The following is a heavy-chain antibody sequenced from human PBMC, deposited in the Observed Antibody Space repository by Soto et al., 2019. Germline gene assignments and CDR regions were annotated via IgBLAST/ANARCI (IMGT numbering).Heavy chain of an antibody. J-gene: IGHJ4*02. CDR1: GDSVSSNSAA. Sequence: QSPTLSLTCAISGDSVSSNSAAWNWLRPSPSRGLEWLGRTYYRSKWYNDYAVSVKSRISIIPDTSQNQFSLQLTSVTPEDTAVYYCARRSSAMAIDYWGQGTLVTVSS. CDR3: ARRSSAMAIDY. D-gene: IGHD5-18*01. V-gene: IGHV6-1*01. CDR2: TYYRSKWYN.